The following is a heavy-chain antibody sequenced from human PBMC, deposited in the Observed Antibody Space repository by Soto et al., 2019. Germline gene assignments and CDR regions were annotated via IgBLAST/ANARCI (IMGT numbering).Heavy chain of an antibody. D-gene: IGHD3-22*01. CDR1: GFIFSNYG. J-gene: IGHJ2*01. Sequence: PGGSLRLSCAAAGFIFSNYGMHWVSQAPGKGLEWVAVIWYDGSHESYADSVKGRFTISRDNSKNTLFLQMNSLRAEDTAVYYCARDRYSYDSRAYQGVDWYFDLWGRGTLVTVSS. V-gene: IGHV3-33*01. CDR3: ARDRYSYDSRAYQGVDWYFDL. CDR2: IWYDGSHE.